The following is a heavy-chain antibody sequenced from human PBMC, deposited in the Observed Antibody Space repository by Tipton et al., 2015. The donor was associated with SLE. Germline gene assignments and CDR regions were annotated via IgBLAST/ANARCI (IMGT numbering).Heavy chain of an antibody. V-gene: IGHV1-2*06. Sequence: QLVQSGAEVKAPGASVKVSCKASGYTFAAYHIYWVRQAPGQGLEWMGRINAHSGGTNYAQNFQGRVTLTRDTSISTAYMELVRLRSDDTAVYYCARSFDYGDSYWGQGTLVTVSS. D-gene: IGHD4-17*01. CDR1: GYTFAAYH. J-gene: IGHJ4*02. CDR2: INAHSGGT. CDR3: ARSFDYGDSY.